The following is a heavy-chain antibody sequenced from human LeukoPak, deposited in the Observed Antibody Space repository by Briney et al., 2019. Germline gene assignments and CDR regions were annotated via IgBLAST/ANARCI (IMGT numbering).Heavy chain of an antibody. V-gene: IGHV4-34*01. J-gene: IGHJ4*02. CDR2: INHSGST. CDR1: GGSFSGYY. Sequence: PSETLSLTCAVYGGSFSGYYWSWIRQPPGKGLEWIGEINHSGSTNYNPSLKSRVTISVDTSKNQFSLKLSSVTAADTAVYYCARGSLQFGELYYFDYWGQGTLVTVSS. D-gene: IGHD3-10*01. CDR3: ARGSLQFGELYYFDY.